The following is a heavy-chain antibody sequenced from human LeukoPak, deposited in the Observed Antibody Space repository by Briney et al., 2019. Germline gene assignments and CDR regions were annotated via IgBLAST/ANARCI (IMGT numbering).Heavy chain of an antibody. V-gene: IGHV3-48*01. D-gene: IGHD2-8*01. J-gene: IGHJ3*02. CDR2: ISSSSSTI. CDR1: GFTFSSYS. Sequence: GGSLRLSCAVSGFTFSSYSMNWVRQAPGKGLEWLSYISSSSSTIDYADSVKGRFTVSRDSAKNSLFLQMNSLRAEDTAVYFRVRDDQWAFDIWGQRTVVTVSS. CDR3: VRDDQWAFDI.